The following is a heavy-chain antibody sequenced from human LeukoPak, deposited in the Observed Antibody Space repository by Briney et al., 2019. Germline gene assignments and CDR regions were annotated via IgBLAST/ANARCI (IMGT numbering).Heavy chain of an antibody. CDR2: IKSKTDGGTT. V-gene: IGHV3-15*01. CDR1: GFSFSNSG. D-gene: IGHD6-13*01. Sequence: GGSLRLSCATSGFSFSNSGMGWVRQAPGKGLEWVGRIKSKTDGGTTDYAAPVKGRFTISRDDSKNTLYLQMNSLKTEDTAVYYCTTDFQQLLLSYYYYMDVWGKGTTVTVPS. J-gene: IGHJ6*03. CDR3: TTDFQQLLLSYYYYMDV.